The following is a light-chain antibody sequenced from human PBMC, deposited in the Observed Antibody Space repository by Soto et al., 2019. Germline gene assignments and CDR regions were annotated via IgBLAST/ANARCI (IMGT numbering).Light chain of an antibody. V-gene: IGKV3-15*01. CDR1: QSVGAS. CDR3: HQYYKWPLT. Sequence: EIVMTQSPATLSVSPGERVTLTCRASQSVGASLAWYQQKPGQPPSLLIYDASTRATDIPARFSGSGSGTEFTLTISSLQSQHFAVYYCHQYYKWPLTFGGRTKVE. J-gene: IGKJ4*01. CDR2: DAS.